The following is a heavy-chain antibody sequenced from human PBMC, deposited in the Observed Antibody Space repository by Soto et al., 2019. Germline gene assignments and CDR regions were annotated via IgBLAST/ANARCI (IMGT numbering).Heavy chain of an antibody. D-gene: IGHD3-22*01. Sequence: ALVKGYCKSSGYTYTIYHINWVRQATGQGLEWMGWMNPNSGNTGYAQKFQGRVTMTRNTSISTAYMELSSLRSEDTAVYYCARGGYSTFDYWGQGTLVPVFS. CDR3: ARGGYSTFDY. CDR1: GYTYTIYH. J-gene: IGHJ4*02. CDR2: MNPNSGNT. V-gene: IGHV1-8*01.